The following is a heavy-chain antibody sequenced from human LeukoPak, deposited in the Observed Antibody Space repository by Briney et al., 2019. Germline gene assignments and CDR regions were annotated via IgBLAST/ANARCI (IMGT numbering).Heavy chain of an antibody. J-gene: IGHJ4*02. CDR2: INQDGSEK. CDR3: ARGVPSGSSLYGEFDY. CDR1: GFTFSSYW. Sequence: GGSLRLSCAASGFTFSSYWMNWVRQAPGKGLEWVANINQDGSEKYYVDSLKGRFTISRDNAKNSLYLQMNSLRAEDTAVYYCARGVPSGSSLYGEFDYWGQGILVTVSS. V-gene: IGHV3-7*01. D-gene: IGHD1-26*01.